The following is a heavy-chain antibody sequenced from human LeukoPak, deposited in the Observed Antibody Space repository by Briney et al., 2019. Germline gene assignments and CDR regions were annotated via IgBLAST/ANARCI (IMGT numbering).Heavy chain of an antibody. Sequence: GGSLRLSCAASGFTFSNYAMSWVRQAPGKGLEWVAVIWYDGSNKYYADSVKGRFTISRDNSKNTLYLQMNSLRAEDTAVYYCARTPRAYGDYVLPYYYYGMDVWGQGTTVTVSS. CDR3: ARTPRAYGDYVLPYYYYGMDV. V-gene: IGHV3-33*08. CDR2: IWYDGSNK. J-gene: IGHJ6*02. CDR1: GFTFSNYA. D-gene: IGHD4-17*01.